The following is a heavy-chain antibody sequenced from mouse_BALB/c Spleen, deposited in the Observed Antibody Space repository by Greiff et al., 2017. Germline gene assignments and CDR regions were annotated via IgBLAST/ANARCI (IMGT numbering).Heavy chain of an antibody. D-gene: IGHD2-10*01. J-gene: IGHJ4*01. CDR1: GFSLTGYG. Sequence: VKLMESGPGLVAPSQSLSITCTVSGFSLTGYGVNWVRQTPGKGLEWLGMIWGDGSTDYNSALKSRLSISKDNSNSQVFLKMNSLQTDDTARYYCARDRPLLALDYWGQGTSVTVSS. CDR2: IWGDGST. CDR3: ARDRPLLALDY. V-gene: IGHV2-6-7*01.